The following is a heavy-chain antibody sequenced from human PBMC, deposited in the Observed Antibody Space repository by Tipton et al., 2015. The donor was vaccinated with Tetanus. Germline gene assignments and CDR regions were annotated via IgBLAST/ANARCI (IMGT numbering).Heavy chain of an antibody. CDR3: VRDNFGVDY. CDR1: GFTFSTYW. CDR2: ITSDGSTT. V-gene: IGHV3-74*01. J-gene: IGHJ4*02. Sequence: SLRLSCAASGFTFSTYWMQWVRQAPGKGLVWVAHITSDGSTTGYADSVKGRLSISRDNAKDTLYLQMNSLRADDTAVYYCVRDNFGVDYWGRGTLVTVSS. D-gene: IGHD4/OR15-4a*01.